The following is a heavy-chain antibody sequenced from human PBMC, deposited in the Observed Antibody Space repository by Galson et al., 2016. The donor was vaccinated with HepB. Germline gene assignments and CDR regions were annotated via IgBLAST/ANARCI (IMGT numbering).Heavy chain of an antibody. Sequence: LSLTCTVSGGAINSGSYFWTWVRQRAGKGLEWIGRVSASGSTNYNPSPKSRVIVSIDTSKNQFSLRLTSVTAADTAVYYCARGVAARQDYFYGMDVWGKGTTVTVSS. CDR3: ARGVAARQDYFYGMDV. CDR2: VSASGST. CDR1: GGAINSGSYF. J-gene: IGHJ6*04. V-gene: IGHV4-61*02. D-gene: IGHD6-6*01.